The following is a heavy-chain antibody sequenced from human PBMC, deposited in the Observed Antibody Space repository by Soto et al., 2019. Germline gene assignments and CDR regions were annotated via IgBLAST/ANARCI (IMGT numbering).Heavy chain of an antibody. CDR3: AKGLPRNPVPTAAEFDF. CDR2: ISHGGNFR. CDR1: GFTFSDSD. Sequence: GGSLRLSCVVSGFTFSDSDIHWVRQAPGKGLEWVAGISHGGNFRSYAYTVKGRFTISRDNSQNTVFLQMNSLGGDDMGVYYCAKGLPRNPVPTAAEFDFWGQGTLVTVSS. V-gene: IGHV3-30*18. D-gene: IGHD5-12*01. J-gene: IGHJ4*02.